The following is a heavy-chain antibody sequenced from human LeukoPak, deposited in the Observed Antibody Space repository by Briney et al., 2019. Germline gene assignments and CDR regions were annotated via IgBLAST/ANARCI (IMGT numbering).Heavy chain of an antibody. CDR2: INPSGGNT. J-gene: IGHJ4*02. CDR1: GYTFPSYY. D-gene: IGHD4-17*01. V-gene: IGHV1-46*01. CDR3: TREGAYGAHGFDY. Sequence: ASVKVSCKASGYTFPSYYMHWVRQAPGQGLEWMGVINPSGGNTNSAQKGRVTMTRDTSTRTVYMELSSLRSEDTAVYYCTREGAYGAHGFDYWGQGTLITVSS.